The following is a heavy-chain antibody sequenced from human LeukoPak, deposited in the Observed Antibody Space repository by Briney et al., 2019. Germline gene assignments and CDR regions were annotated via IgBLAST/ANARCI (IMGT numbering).Heavy chain of an antibody. CDR2: ISNTGSAK. J-gene: IGHJ5*02. CDR1: GFTFSDYY. V-gene: IGHV3-11*01. D-gene: IGHD3-22*01. Sequence: EGSLRLSCAASGFTFSDYYMNWLRQSPGRGLEWLSYISNTGSAKYYSDSVKGRFTISRDNAKNSVYLEMNSLRAEDTAVYFCASDSSGYFGPWGPGTLVTVSS. CDR3: ASDSSGYFGP.